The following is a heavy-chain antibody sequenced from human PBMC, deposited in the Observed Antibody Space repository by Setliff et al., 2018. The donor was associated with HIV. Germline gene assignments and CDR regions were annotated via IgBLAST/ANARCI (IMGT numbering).Heavy chain of an antibody. CDR1: AYTFTGYY. CDR2: INPNSGGT. Sequence: ASVKVSFKASAYTFTGYYMHWVRQAPGQGLEWMGWINPNSGGTNYAQKFQGRVTMTRDTSISTAYMELRSLKSDDTAVYYCARGKTWLRFLDYWGQGTLVTVSS. V-gene: IGHV1-2*02. J-gene: IGHJ4*02. D-gene: IGHD5-12*01. CDR3: ARGKTWLRFLDY.